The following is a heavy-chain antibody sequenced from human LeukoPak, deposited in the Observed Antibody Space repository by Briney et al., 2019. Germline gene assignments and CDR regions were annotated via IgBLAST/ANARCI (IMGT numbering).Heavy chain of an antibody. D-gene: IGHD3-9*01. V-gene: IGHV4-34*01. CDR1: VGSFSGYY. CDR3: ARFSYYDILTGYYLSP. CDR2: MSHSGST. Sequence: SETLSLTCAVSVGSFSGYYWSSIRQPAGKGVEWRGEMSHSGSTYYNPSLQSRVTIFVDTSKNPCSLKLGSVTAADPAVCCCARFSYYDILTGYYLSPWGQGTLVTVAS. J-gene: IGHJ5*02.